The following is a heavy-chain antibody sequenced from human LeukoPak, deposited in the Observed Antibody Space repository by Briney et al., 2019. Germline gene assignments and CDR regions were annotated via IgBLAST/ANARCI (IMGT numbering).Heavy chain of an antibody. D-gene: IGHD6-19*01. CDR3: ARLAVAHPLDY. CDR2: ISYDGSNK. Sequence: GGSLRLSCAASGFTFSSYAIHWVRQAPGKGLEWVAVISYDGSNKYYADSVKGRFTISRDNSKNTLYLQMNSLRAEDTAVYYCARLAVAHPLDYWGQGTLVTVSS. V-gene: IGHV3-30-3*01. J-gene: IGHJ4*02. CDR1: GFTFSSYA.